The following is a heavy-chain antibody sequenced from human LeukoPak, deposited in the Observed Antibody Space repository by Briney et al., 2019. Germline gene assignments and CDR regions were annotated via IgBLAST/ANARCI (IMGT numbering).Heavy chain of an antibody. CDR3: ARVAKERVGGVYYFDY. Sequence: GGSLRLSCAASGFTFSDYDMHWVRQATGKGLEWVSAIGTAGDTYYTGSVKGRFTISRENAKNSLYLLMNSLRAGDTAVYYCARVAKERVGGVYYFDYWGQGTLVTVSS. CDR2: IGTAGDT. V-gene: IGHV3-13*01. J-gene: IGHJ4*02. D-gene: IGHD1-1*01. CDR1: GFTFSDYD.